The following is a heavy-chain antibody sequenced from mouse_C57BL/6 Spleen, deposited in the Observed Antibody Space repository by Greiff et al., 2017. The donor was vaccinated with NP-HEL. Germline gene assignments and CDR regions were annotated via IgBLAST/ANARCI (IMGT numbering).Heavy chain of an antibody. D-gene: IGHD1-1*01. CDR2: IYPGSGST. J-gene: IGHJ3*01. Sequence: QVQLQQPGAELVKPGASVKMSCKASGYTFTSYWITWVKQRPGQGLEWIGDIYPGSGSTNYNEKFKSKATLTVDTSSSTAYMQLSSLTSEDSAVYYCARELYGSSYVWFAYWGQGTLVTVSA. CDR3: ARELYGSSYVWFAY. V-gene: IGHV1-55*01. CDR1: GYTFTSYW.